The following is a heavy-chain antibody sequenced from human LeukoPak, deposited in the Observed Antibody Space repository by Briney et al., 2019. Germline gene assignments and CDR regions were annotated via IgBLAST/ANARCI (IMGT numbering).Heavy chain of an antibody. CDR3: ARGTFWYLRGYSYGYDWFDP. V-gene: IGHV1-18*01. CDR1: GYTFTSYG. Sequence: ASVKVSCKASGYTFTSYGISWVRQAPGQGLEWMGWISAYNGNTNYAQKLQGRVTMTTDTSTSTAYMELRSLRSDDTAVYYCARGTFWYLRGYSYGYDWFDPWGQGTLVTVSS. D-gene: IGHD5-18*01. J-gene: IGHJ5*02. CDR2: ISAYNGNT.